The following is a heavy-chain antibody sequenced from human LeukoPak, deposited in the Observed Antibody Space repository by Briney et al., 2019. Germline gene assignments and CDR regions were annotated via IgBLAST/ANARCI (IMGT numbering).Heavy chain of an antibody. CDR1: GGSFSGYY. V-gene: IGHV4-34*01. CDR2: INHSGST. CDR3: ARVCGGYYDFWSGYYTRHNWFDP. Sequence: SETLSLTCAVYGGSFSGYYWSWIRQPPGKGLEWIGEINHSGSTNYNPSLKSRVTISVDTSKNQSSLKLSSVTAADTAVYYCARVCGGYYDFWSGYYTRHNWFDPWGQGTLVTVSS. D-gene: IGHD3-3*01. J-gene: IGHJ5*02.